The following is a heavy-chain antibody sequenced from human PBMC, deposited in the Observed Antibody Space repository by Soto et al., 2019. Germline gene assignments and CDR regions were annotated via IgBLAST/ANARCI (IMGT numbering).Heavy chain of an antibody. CDR3: ARDRALVERYYYVGMDV. CDR2: ISAYNGNT. J-gene: IGHJ6*02. Sequence: QVQLVQSGAEVKKPGASVKVSCKASGYTFTSYGISWVRQAPGQGLEWMGWISAYNGNTNYAQKLQGRVTMTTDTSTSTAYVELSSLRSDDPAVYYCARDRALVERYYYVGMDVWGQGTTVAVSS. V-gene: IGHV1-18*01. CDR1: GYTFTSYG. D-gene: IGHD1-1*01.